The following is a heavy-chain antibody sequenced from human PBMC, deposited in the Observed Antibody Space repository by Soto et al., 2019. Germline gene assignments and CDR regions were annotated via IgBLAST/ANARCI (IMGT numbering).Heavy chain of an antibody. J-gene: IGHJ6*02. D-gene: IGHD6-13*01. V-gene: IGHV3-7*01. CDR2: IKQDGSEK. CDR3: ARIASTGRGWAV. Sequence: EVQLVESGGGLVQPGGSLRLSCADSGFTFSSYWMSWVRQAPVKGLEWVGNIKQDGSEKNYVDSVKGRFTISRDNAKNSLYLQMNSLRAEDTAVYYCARIASTGRGWAVWGQVTTVVVSS. CDR1: GFTFSSYW.